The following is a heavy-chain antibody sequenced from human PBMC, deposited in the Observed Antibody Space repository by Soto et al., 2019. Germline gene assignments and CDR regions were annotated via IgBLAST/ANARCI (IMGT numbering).Heavy chain of an antibody. V-gene: IGHV4-59*01. D-gene: IGHD3-22*01. J-gene: IGHJ6*02. Sequence: SETLSLTCTVSGGSISSYYWSWIRQPPGKGLEWIGYIYYSGSTNYNPSLKSRVTISVDTSKNQFSLKLSSVTAADTAVYYCARDRYYDSSGYYPGDYYYGMDVWGQGTTVTVSS. CDR1: GGSISSYY. CDR3: ARDRYYDSSGYYPGDYYYGMDV. CDR2: IYYSGST.